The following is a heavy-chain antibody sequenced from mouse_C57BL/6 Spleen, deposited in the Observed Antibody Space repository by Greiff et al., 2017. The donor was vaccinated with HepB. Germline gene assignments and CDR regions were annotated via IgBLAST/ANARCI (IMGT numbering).Heavy chain of an antibody. CDR2: INPGSGGT. CDR3: ARDYYYGSSHFDY. D-gene: IGHD1-1*01. J-gene: IGHJ2*01. Sequence: VQLQESGAELVRPGTSVKVSCKASGYAFTNYLIEWAKQRPGQGLEWIGVINPGSGGTNYNEKFKGKATLTADKSSSTAYMQLSSLTSEDSAVYFCARDYYYGSSHFDYWGQGTTLTVSS. CDR1: GYAFTNYL. V-gene: IGHV1-54*01.